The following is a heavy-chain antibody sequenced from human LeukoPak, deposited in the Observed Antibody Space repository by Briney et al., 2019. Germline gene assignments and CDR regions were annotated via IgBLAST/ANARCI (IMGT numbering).Heavy chain of an antibody. V-gene: IGHV1-18*01. CDR2: INPNSGGT. CDR3: ARGGSSSSPFFDY. J-gene: IGHJ4*02. D-gene: IGHD6-13*01. Sequence: GASVKVSCKASGYTYTNYGISWVRQAPGQGLEWMGWINPNSGGTNYAQKFQGRVTMTRDTSTSTVYMELSSLRSEDTAVYYCARGGSSSSPFFDYWGQGTLVTVSS. CDR1: GYTYTNYG.